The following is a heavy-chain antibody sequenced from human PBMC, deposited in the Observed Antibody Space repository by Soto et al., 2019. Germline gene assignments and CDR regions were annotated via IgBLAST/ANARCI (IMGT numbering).Heavy chain of an antibody. Sequence: SETLSLTCAVYGGSFSGYYWSWIRQPPGKGLEWIGEINHSGSTNYNPSLKSRVTISVDTSKNQFSLKLSSVTAADTAVYYCARGTAAGTGHYYYYGMDVWGQGTTVTVSS. J-gene: IGHJ6*02. V-gene: IGHV4-34*01. CDR1: GGSFSGYY. CDR3: ARGTAAGTGHYYYYGMDV. CDR2: INHSGST. D-gene: IGHD6-13*01.